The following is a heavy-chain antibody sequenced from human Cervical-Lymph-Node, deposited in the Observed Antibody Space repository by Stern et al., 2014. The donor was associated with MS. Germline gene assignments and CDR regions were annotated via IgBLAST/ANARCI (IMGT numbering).Heavy chain of an antibody. D-gene: IGHD3-22*01. CDR2: MSRHGGNT. V-gene: IGHV1-8*01. Sequence: QVQLMQSGAEVKRPGASVKVSCKASGYTFISYDIDWVRQASGQGLEWMGWMSRHGGNTDYAQKFQGRVTMTRNTSISTAYMELSSLTSEDTAVYYCARRSSSYDSRGYHPHAFDIWGQGTVVTVSS. CDR1: GYTFISYD. CDR3: ARRSSSYDSRGYHPHAFDI. J-gene: IGHJ3*02.